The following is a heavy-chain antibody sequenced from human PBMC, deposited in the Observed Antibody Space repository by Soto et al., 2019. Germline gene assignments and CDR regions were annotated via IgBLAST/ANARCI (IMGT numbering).Heavy chain of an antibody. V-gene: IGHV1-24*01. J-gene: IGHJ5*02. CDR3: ATGVPSGSYYWFDP. D-gene: IGHD1-26*01. CDR2: FDPEDGET. Sequence: ASVKVSCKVSGYTLTELSMHWVRQAPGKGLEWMGGFDPEDGETIYAQKFQGRVTMTEDTSTDTAYMELSSLRSEDTAVYYCATGVPSGSYYWFDPWGQGTLVTVSS. CDR1: GYTLTELS.